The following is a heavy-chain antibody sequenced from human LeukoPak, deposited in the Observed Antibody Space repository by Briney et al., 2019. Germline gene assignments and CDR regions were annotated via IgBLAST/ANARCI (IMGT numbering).Heavy chain of an antibody. D-gene: IGHD6-13*01. Sequence: GGSLRLSCAASGFAFSSYEMNWVRQAPGKGLEWVSYISTSGTTIHYADSVKGRFTFSRDNAKGSLSLQMNSLRAEDTAVYYCARDGWYSSSWYDLDYWGQGTLVTVSS. CDR1: GFAFSSYE. CDR3: ARDGWYSSSWYDLDY. J-gene: IGHJ4*02. CDR2: ISTSGTTI. V-gene: IGHV3-48*03.